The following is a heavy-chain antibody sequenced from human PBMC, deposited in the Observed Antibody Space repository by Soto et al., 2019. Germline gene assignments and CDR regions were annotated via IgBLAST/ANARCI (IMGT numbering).Heavy chain of an antibody. CDR1: GYTFTSYY. V-gene: IGHV1-46*01. CDR2: INPSGGST. D-gene: IGHD3-22*01. J-gene: IGHJ4*02. CDR3: ARGAKRITMIVVVITPHRDY. Sequence: EASVKVSCKASGYTFTSYYMHWVRQAPGQGLEWMGIINPSGGSTSYAQKFQGRVTMTRDTSTSTVYMELSSLRSEDTAVYYCARGAKRITMIVVVITPHRDYWGKGTQVTVSS.